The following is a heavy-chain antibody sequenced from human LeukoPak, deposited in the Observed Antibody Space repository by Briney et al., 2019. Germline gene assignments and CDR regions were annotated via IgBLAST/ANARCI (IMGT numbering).Heavy chain of an antibody. CDR3: ASDAPTVVTFTLRLDAFDI. CDR1: GFTFRDYT. J-gene: IGHJ3*02. V-gene: IGHV3-21*01. D-gene: IGHD4-23*01. Sequence: GGSLRLSCAASGFTFRDYTINWVRQAPGKGLEWVSSISSSSAYIYYADSAKGRFTISRDNAKNSLYLQMNSLRAEDTAVYYCASDAPTVVTFTLRLDAFDIWGQGTMITVSS. CDR2: ISSSSAYI.